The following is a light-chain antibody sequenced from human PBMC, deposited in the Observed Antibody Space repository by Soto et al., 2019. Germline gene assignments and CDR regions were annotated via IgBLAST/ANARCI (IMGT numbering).Light chain of an antibody. Sequence: IRMTQSPSSLSASTGDRVTITCRASQSINDWLAWYQQKPGKAPKLLIYDASTLESGVPSRFSGSGSGTEFTLTINSLQPDDFATYYCQQYNSYSQTFGQGTKVDI. CDR3: QQYNSYSQT. CDR1: QSINDW. V-gene: IGKV1-5*01. J-gene: IGKJ1*01. CDR2: DAS.